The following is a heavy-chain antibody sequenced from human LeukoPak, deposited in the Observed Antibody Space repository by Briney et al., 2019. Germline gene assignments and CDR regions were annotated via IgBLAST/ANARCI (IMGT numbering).Heavy chain of an antibody. Sequence: SETLSLTCTVPGGSISSYYWSWIRQPPGKGLEWIGYIYYSGSTNYNPSLKSRVTISVDTSKNHFSLRLSSVTAADTAVYYCARDRQQLVRGDYFDYWGQGILVTVSS. V-gene: IGHV4-59*12. CDR1: GGSISSYY. CDR2: IYYSGST. CDR3: ARDRQQLVRGDYFDY. J-gene: IGHJ4*02. D-gene: IGHD6-13*01.